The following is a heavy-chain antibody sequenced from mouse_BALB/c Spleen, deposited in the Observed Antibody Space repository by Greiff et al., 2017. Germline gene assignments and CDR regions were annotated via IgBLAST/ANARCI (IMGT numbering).Heavy chain of an antibody. CDR1: GFSLTSYG. CDR3: ASTEYYAMDY. Sequence: VKLMESGPGLVQPSQSLSITCTVSGFSLTSYGVHWVRQSPGKGLEWLGVIWSGGSTDYNAAFISRLSISKDNSKSQVFFKMNSLQADDTAIYYCASTEYYAMDYWGQGTSVTVSS. CDR2: IWSGGST. J-gene: IGHJ4*01. V-gene: IGHV2-4-1*01.